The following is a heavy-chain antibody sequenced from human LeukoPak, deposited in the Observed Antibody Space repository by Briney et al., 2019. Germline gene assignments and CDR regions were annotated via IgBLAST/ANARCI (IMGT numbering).Heavy chain of an antibody. CDR3: AKDGGYVDHPHLGAFDI. V-gene: IGHV3-23*01. D-gene: IGHD5-12*01. J-gene: IGHJ3*02. CDR2: ISGSGGRT. Sequence: GGSLRLSCAASGITFSSYAMSWVRQAPGKGLEWVSGISGSGGRTYYADSVRGRCTISRDNSNNTLYLQMKSLRAEDTAVYYCAKDGGYVDHPHLGAFDIWGQGTMVTVSS. CDR1: GITFSSYA.